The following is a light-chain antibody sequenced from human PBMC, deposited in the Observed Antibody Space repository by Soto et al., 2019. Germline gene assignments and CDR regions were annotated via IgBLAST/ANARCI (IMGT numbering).Light chain of an antibody. V-gene: IGLV1-44*01. CDR3: AAWDDSLNLNVV. CDR2: SNN. J-gene: IGLJ2*01. Sequence: QSVLTQPPSASGTPGQRVTISCSGSSSNIGSNTVNWYQQLPGTAPKLLIYSNNQRPSGVPDRFSGSKSGTSASLAISGLQSEDEADYYCAAWDDSLNLNVVFGGGTKLTVL. CDR1: SSNIGSNT.